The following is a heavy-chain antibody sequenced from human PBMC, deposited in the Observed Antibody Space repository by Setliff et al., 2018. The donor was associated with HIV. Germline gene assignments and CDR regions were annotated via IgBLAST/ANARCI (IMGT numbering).Heavy chain of an antibody. V-gene: IGHV4-34*01. CDR2: INQSGST. J-gene: IGHJ1*01. D-gene: IGHD6-19*01. CDR3: ARARRAGSGPKYFQH. Sequence: SETLSLTCAVYGGSFNGYYWSWIRQPPGKGLEWIGEINQSGSTNYKPTLKRRVTLSVNTSKNQLSLRLSSVTAADTAVYSCARARRAGSGPKYFQHWGQGTLVTVSS. CDR1: GGSFNGYY.